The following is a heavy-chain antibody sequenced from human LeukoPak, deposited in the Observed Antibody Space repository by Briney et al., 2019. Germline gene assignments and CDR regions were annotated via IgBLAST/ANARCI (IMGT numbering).Heavy chain of an antibody. CDR3: GRAVNSGSWADYMDV. V-gene: IGHV4-61*09. D-gene: IGHD1-26*01. Sequence: PSETLSLTCTVSGGSISSGSYCWSWIRQPAGKGLEWIGHIYSSGSTNYNPSLKGRVTISVDTSKNQFSLKLSSVIAADTAVYYCGRAVNSGSWADYMDVWGKGTTVTISS. J-gene: IGHJ6*03. CDR1: GGSISSGSYC. CDR2: IYSSGST.